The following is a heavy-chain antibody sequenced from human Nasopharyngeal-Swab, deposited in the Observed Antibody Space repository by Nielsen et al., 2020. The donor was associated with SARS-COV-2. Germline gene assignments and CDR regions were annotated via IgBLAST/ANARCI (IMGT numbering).Heavy chain of an antibody. CDR1: GGSISRRSYS. J-gene: IGHJ6*02. CDR2: IYYSGST. D-gene: IGHD3-3*01. Sequence: SATLSLTCTVSGGSISRRSYSWGWIRQPPGKGLEWIGSIYYSGSTYYNPSLKSRVTISVGTSKNQFSLKLSSVTAADTAVYYCARSTYYDFWSGYLGGMDVWGQGTTVTVSS. CDR3: ARSTYYDFWSGYLGGMDV. V-gene: IGHV4-39*01.